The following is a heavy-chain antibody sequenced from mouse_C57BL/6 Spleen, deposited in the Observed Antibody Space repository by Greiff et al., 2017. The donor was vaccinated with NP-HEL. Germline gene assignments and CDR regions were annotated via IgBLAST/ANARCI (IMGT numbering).Heavy chain of an antibody. CDR3: AGYYGTVFDY. CDR2: IDPSDSYT. Sequence: QVQLQQPGAELVRPGTSVKLSCKASGYTFTSYWMHWVKQRPGQGLEWIGVIDPSDSYTNYNQKFKGKATLTVDTSSSTAYMQLSSLTSEDSAVYYCAGYYGTVFDYWGQGTTLTVSS. J-gene: IGHJ2*01. CDR1: GYTFTSYW. D-gene: IGHD2-1*01. V-gene: IGHV1-59*01.